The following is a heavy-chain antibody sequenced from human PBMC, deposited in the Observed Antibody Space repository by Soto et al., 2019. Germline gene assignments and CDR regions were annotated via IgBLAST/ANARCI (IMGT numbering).Heavy chain of an antibody. CDR3: ARTYYDFWSGYPEAYYFDY. CDR2: ISSSGSTI. CDR1: GFTFSDYY. D-gene: IGHD3-3*01. V-gene: IGHV3-11*01. Sequence: GGSLRLSCAASGFTFSDYYMSWIHQAPGKGLEWVSYISSSGSTIYYADSVKGRFTISRDNAKNSLYLQMNSLRAEDTAVYYCARTYYDFWSGYPEAYYFDYWGQGTLVTVSS. J-gene: IGHJ4*02.